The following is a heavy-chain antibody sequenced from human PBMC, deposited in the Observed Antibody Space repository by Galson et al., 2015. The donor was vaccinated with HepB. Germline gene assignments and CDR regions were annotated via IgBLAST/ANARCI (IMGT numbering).Heavy chain of an antibody. D-gene: IGHD6-13*01. Sequence: SLRLSCAASGFTFSSYAMHWVRQAPGKGLEWVSVISYDGSNKYYADSVKGRFTISRDNSKNTLYLQMNSLRAEDTAVYYCAREGNSRSAYGMDVWGQGTTVTVSS. CDR3: AREGNSRSAYGMDV. CDR2: ISYDGSNK. J-gene: IGHJ6*02. CDR1: GFTFSSYA. V-gene: IGHV3-30-3*01.